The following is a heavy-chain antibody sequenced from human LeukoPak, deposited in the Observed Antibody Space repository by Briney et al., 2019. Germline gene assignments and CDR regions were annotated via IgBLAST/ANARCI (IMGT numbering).Heavy chain of an antibody. D-gene: IGHD5-12*01. Sequence: SETLSLTCTVSVASISIDCWSWIRQAPGKGPEWIGYTSYSGSTNYNASLKSRVTFSMDTSKNHFSLKLNSVTAADTAVYYCARNGYTGYDLEFRYYYYYMDVWGKGTTVTVSS. CDR2: TSYSGST. V-gene: IGHV4-59*01. CDR3: ARNGYTGYDLEFRYYYYYMDV. J-gene: IGHJ6*03. CDR1: VASISIDC.